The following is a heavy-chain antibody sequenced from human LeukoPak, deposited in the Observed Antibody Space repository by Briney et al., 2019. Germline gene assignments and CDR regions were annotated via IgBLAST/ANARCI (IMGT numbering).Heavy chain of an antibody. D-gene: IGHD2-21*02. Sequence: GGSLRLSCAASGFTFSSYAMSWVRQAPGKGLEWVSAISGSGGSTYYADSVKGRFTISRDNAKNSLYLQMNSLRAEDTAVYYCARVAYCGGDCYSDWFDPWGQGTLVTVSS. J-gene: IGHJ5*02. CDR1: GFTFSSYA. V-gene: IGHV3-23*01. CDR2: ISGSGGST. CDR3: ARVAYCGGDCYSDWFDP.